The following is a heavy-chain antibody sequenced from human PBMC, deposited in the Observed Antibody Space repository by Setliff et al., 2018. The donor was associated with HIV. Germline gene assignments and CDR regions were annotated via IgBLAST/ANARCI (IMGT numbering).Heavy chain of an antibody. CDR2: RKEDGSEK. CDR1: GFLFHTYW. D-gene: IGHD3-16*01. J-gene: IGHJ4*02. CDR3: ARPGTRGSFDY. Sequence: GSLRPPCAACGFLFHTYWMCWVRQAPGTGPEWVAHRKEDGSEKYYSDSVKGRFTISRDNAENSLYLQMNSLTAEDTAVYYCARPGTRGSFDYWGQGILVTVSS. V-gene: IGHV3-7*05.